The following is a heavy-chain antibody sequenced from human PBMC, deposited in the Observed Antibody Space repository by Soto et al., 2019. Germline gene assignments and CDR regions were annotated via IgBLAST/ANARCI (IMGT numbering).Heavy chain of an antibody. D-gene: IGHD2-2*02. V-gene: IGHV3-30-3*01. CDR3: ARDRYCTSASCYTAAVGYYFDY. J-gene: IGHJ4*02. CDR2: ISYDGSNE. CDR1: GFTLSNYA. Sequence: GGSLRLSCAASGFTLSNYAMHWVRQAPGKGLEWVALISYDGSNEYYADSVKGRFTISRDNSKNTLYLQMSSLRAEDTAVYYCARDRYCTSASCYTAAVGYYFDYWGQGALVTVSS.